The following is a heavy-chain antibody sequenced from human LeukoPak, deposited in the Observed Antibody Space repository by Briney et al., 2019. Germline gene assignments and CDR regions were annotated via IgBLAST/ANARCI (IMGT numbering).Heavy chain of an antibody. Sequence: PGGSLRLSCVASGFTFSPWWMTWVRQAPGKGLEWVANIKQDESEKYYVDSVKGRFTISSDNAKSSLYLQMNSLRAEDTAVYYCARGGYSSSWYWMYWGQGTLVTVSS. CDR3: ARGGYSSSWYWMY. CDR1: GFTFSPWW. J-gene: IGHJ4*02. D-gene: IGHD6-13*01. V-gene: IGHV3-7*01. CDR2: IKQDESEK.